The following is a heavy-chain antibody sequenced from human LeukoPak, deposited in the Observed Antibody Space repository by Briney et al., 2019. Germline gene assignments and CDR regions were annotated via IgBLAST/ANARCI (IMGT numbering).Heavy chain of an antibody. CDR1: GFTFSSYA. D-gene: IGHD4-17*01. Sequence: GGSLRLSCAASGFTFSSYAMSWVRQAPGKGLEWVAVISYDGSNKYYADSVKGRFTISRDNSKNTLYLQMNSLRAEDTAVYYCARGLGDYDAFDIWGQGTMVTVSS. CDR2: ISYDGSNK. J-gene: IGHJ3*02. CDR3: ARGLGDYDAFDI. V-gene: IGHV3-30-3*01.